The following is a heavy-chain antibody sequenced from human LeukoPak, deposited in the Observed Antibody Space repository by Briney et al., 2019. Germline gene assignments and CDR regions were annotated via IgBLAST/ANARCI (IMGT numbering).Heavy chain of an antibody. Sequence: GGSLRLSCATSGFTFRSYAMSWVRQAPGRGLEWVSTISGSGGSTYYADSVKGRFTISRDNSKNTLYLQMNSLTAEDTAIYYCANHGMLRGVRDYYYMDVWGKGTTVTVSS. D-gene: IGHD3-10*01. CDR1: GFTFRSYA. J-gene: IGHJ6*03. CDR2: ISGSGGST. CDR3: ANHGMLRGVRDYYYMDV. V-gene: IGHV3-23*01.